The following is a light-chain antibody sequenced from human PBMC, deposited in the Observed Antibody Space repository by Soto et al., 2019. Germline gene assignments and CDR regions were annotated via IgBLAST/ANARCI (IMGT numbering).Light chain of an antibody. J-gene: IGKJ1*01. CDR1: QIISTS. CDR3: QQLNGYPLT. Sequence: DIQMTQSPSSLSASVGDRVTITCLASQIISTSLAWYQQQPGKAPKLLIYAASSLQSGVPSRFSGSGSGTEFTLTISSLQPEDFATYYCQQLNGYPLTFGQGTKVDIK. CDR2: AAS. V-gene: IGKV1-9*01.